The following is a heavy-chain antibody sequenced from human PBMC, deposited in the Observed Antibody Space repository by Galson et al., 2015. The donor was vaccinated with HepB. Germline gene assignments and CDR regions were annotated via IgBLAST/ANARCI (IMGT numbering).Heavy chain of an antibody. CDR3: TTGPMLRGVTPFDH. D-gene: IGHD3-10*01. J-gene: IGHJ4*02. V-gene: IGHV3-15*01. Sequence: SLRLSCAASGLTFSKAWMNWVRQAPGKGLEWVGRVKSKTDGGTTDHAAPVKGRFTISRDDSKTTLYLEMNSLKIEDTGVYYCTTGPMLRGVTPFDHWGQGTLVTVSS. CDR2: VKSKTDGGTT. CDR1: GLTFSKAW.